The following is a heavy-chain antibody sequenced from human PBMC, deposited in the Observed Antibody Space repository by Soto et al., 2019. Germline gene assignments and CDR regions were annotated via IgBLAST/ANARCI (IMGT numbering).Heavy chain of an antibody. CDR1: GFTFSTYA. Sequence: GGSLRLSCAASGFTFSTYAMAWVRQAPGKGLEWVSSISSSSSYIYYADSVKGRFTISRDNAKNSLYPQMNSLRAEDTAVYYCARDDYYGSGTPPDYWGQGTLVTVSS. J-gene: IGHJ4*02. V-gene: IGHV3-21*01. D-gene: IGHD3-10*01. CDR2: ISSSSSYI. CDR3: ARDDYYGSGTPPDY.